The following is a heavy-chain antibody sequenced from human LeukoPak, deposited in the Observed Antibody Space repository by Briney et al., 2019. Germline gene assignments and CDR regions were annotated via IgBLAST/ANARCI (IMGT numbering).Heavy chain of an antibody. CDR3: AKDNYFWSGWFGVVDY. Sequence: GRSLRLSCAASGFTFSSYGMHWVRQAPGKGLEWVAVISYDGSNKYYADSVKGRFTISRDNSKNTLYLQMSSLRAEDTAVYYCAKDNYFWSGWFGVVDYWGQGTLVTVSS. V-gene: IGHV3-30*18. D-gene: IGHD3-3*01. CDR2: ISYDGSNK. CDR1: GFTFSSYG. J-gene: IGHJ4*02.